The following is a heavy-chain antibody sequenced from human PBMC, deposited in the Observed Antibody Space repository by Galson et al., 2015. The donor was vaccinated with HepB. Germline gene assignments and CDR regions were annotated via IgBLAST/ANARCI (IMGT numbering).Heavy chain of an antibody. CDR2: IDWDDDK. CDR1: GFSLSTSGMC. V-gene: IGHV2-70*11. D-gene: IGHD6-6*01. J-gene: IGHJ6*02. Sequence: PALVKPTQTLTLTCTFSGFSLSTSGMCVSWIRQPPGKAPEWLARIDWDDDKYYSTSLKTRLTISKDTSKNQVVLTMTNMDPVDTATYYCARILYSSSSPAWGMDVWGQGTTVTVSS. CDR3: ARILYSSSSPAWGMDV.